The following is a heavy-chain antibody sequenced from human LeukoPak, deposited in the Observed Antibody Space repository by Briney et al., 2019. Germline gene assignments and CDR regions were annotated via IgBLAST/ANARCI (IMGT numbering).Heavy chain of an antibody. CDR3: ARESHGDYVDY. Sequence: SETLSLTCTVFGGSISVYYWTWIRQPPGKDLEWIGYIYSNGRTDDNPSLKIRVTISVDTSKNQFSLKLGSVTAADTAVYYCARESHGDYVDYWGQGTLVTVSS. D-gene: IGHD4-17*01. CDR2: IYSNGRT. CDR1: GGSISVYY. V-gene: IGHV4-59*01. J-gene: IGHJ4*02.